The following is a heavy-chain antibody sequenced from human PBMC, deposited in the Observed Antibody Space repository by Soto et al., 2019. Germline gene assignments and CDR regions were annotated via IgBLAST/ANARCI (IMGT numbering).Heavy chain of an antibody. J-gene: IGHJ6*02. CDR3: ATGSFTSTGGRIGYHYNAMDV. D-gene: IGHD1-1*01. CDR2: IIPIFGTA. V-gene: IGHV1-69*13. CDR1: GGTFSSYA. Sequence: SVKVSCKASGGTFSSYAISWVRQAPGQGLEWMGGIIPIFGTANYAQKFQGRVTITADESTSTAYMELSSLRSEDTAVYYCATGSFTSTGGRIGYHYNAMDVWGQGTTVTVSS.